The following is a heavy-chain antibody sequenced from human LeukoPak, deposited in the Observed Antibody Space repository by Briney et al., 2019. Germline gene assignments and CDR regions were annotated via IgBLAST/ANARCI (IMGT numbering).Heavy chain of an antibody. V-gene: IGHV3-30-3*01. J-gene: IGHJ6*02. D-gene: IGHD3-10*01. Sequence: GGSLRLSCAASGFTFSSYAMHWVRQAPGKGLEWVAVISYDGSNKYYADSVKGRFTISRDNSKNTLHLQMNSLRAEDTAVYYCARDARSPVKNYYGMDVWGQGTTVTVSS. CDR2: ISYDGSNK. CDR3: ARDARSPVKNYYGMDV. CDR1: GFTFSSYA.